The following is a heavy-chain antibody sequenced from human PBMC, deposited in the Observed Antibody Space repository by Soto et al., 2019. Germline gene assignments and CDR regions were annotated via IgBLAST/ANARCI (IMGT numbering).Heavy chain of an antibody. CDR2: VSGSGGSR. V-gene: IGHV3-23*01. CDR1: GFTFSSYA. J-gene: IGHJ4*02. Sequence: EVRLLESGGGLVQPGGSLRLSCAASGFTFSSYAMRWIRQAPGKWLEWVSAVSGSGGSRYYADSVKGRFTISRDNSKNTLYLQMNSLPAEHTAVYYCARRSSGSYYDYWGQGTLVSVSS. CDR3: ARRSSGSYYDY. D-gene: IGHD1-26*01.